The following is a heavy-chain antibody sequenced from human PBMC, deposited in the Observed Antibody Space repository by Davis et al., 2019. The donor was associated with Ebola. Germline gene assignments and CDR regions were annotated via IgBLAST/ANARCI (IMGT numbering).Heavy chain of an antibody. CDR2: INPSGGST. Sequence: AASVKVSCKASGYTFTSYYMHWVRQAPGQGLEWMGIINPSGGSTSYAQKFQGRVTMTRDTSTSTVYMELSSLRSEDTAVYYCAREAIVVVAAATWMYYYYGMDVWGQGTTVTVSS. D-gene: IGHD2-15*01. J-gene: IGHJ6*02. V-gene: IGHV1-46*03. CDR3: AREAIVVVAAATWMYYYYGMDV. CDR1: GYTFTSYY.